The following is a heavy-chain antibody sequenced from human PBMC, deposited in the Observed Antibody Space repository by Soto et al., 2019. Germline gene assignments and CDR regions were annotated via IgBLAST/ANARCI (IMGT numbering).Heavy chain of an antibody. CDR3: ARGESSCFFDY. D-gene: IGHD2-15*01. Sequence: QVQLHESGPGLVKPSGTLSLTCAVSGGYLRSSNWWTWVRQPPGKGLEWIGEIYHSGSTNYNPSLKSRVTISVDKSKNQFSLKLNSVTAAATAGYYCARGESSCFFDYWGQGTLVTVSS. CDR1: GGYLRSSNW. V-gene: IGHV4-4*02. CDR2: IYHSGST. J-gene: IGHJ4*02.